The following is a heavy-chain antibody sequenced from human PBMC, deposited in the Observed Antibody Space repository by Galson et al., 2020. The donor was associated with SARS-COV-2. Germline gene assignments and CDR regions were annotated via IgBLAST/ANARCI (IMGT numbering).Heavy chain of an antibody. CDR1: AGSTRRRSYS. CDR2: ITYSGST. Sequence: SQTLSLTCTVSAGSTRRRSYSCGWIRHTPGKGLEWIGRITYSGSTHYNPSLKSRVTISVDTSKHLFSLKLRSVTAADTAVDYCARGGGGELLYYMDVGGKGSTVTVSS. D-gene: IGHD1-26*01. V-gene: IGHV4-39*02. J-gene: IGHJ6*03. CDR3: ARGGGGELLYYMDV.